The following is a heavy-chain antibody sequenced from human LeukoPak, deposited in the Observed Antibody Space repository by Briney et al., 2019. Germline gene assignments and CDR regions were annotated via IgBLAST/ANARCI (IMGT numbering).Heavy chain of an antibody. Sequence: GGSLRLSCAASGFTFSSYGMHWVRQAPGKGLEWVGVISYDGSNKYYADSVKGRFTISRDKSKNTLYLQMNSLRAEDTAVYYCAKARPYYYDSSGSSAFDYWGQGTLVTVSS. D-gene: IGHD3-22*01. V-gene: IGHV3-30*18. J-gene: IGHJ4*02. CDR1: GFTFSSYG. CDR3: AKARPYYYDSSGSSAFDY. CDR2: ISYDGSNK.